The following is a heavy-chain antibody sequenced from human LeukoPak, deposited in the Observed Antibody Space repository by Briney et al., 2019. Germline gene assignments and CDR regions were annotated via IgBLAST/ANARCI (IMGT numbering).Heavy chain of an antibody. CDR3: ARDTAMVPGFDY. J-gene: IGHJ4*02. Sequence: PSQTQSLTCAVSGGSISSGDYYWSWIRQPPGKGLEWIGYIYYSGSTYYNPSFKSRVTISVDTSKNQFSLKLSSVTAADTAVYYCARDTAMVPGFDYWGQGTLVTVSS. CDR1: GGSISSGDYY. CDR2: IYYSGST. D-gene: IGHD5-18*01. V-gene: IGHV4-30-4*01.